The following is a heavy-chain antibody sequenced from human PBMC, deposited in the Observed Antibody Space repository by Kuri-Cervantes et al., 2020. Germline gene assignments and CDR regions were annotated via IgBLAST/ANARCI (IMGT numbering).Heavy chain of an antibody. V-gene: IGHV4-38-2*01. Sequence: SQTLSLTCAVSGYSISSGYYWGWIRQPPGKGLEWIGSIYHSGSTNYNPSLKSRVTISVDTSKNQFSLKLSSVTAADTAVYYCARGPWTYYYYYYMDVWGKGTTVTVSS. D-gene: IGHD3/OR15-3a*01. J-gene: IGHJ6*03. CDR2: IYHSGST. CDR3: ARGPWTYYYYYYMDV. CDR1: GYSISSGYY.